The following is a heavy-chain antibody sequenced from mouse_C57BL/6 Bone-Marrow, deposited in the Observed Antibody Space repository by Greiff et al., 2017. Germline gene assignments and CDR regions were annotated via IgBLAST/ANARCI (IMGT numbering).Heavy chain of an antibody. CDR1: GFNIKDDY. V-gene: IGHV14-4*01. D-gene: IGHD2-12*01. CDR2: IDPENGDT. CDR3: TRRKRRGNYYAMDY. Sequence: VQLQQSGAELVRPGASVKLSCTASGFNIKDDYMHWVKQRPEQGLEWIGWIDPENGDTEYASKFQGKATITADTSSNTAYLQLSSLTSEDTAVYYCTRRKRRGNYYAMDYWGQGTSVTVSS. J-gene: IGHJ4*01.